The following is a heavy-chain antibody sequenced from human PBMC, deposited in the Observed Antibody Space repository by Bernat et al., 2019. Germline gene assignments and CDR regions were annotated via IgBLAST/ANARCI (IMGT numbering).Heavy chain of an antibody. Sequence: EVQLLESGGGLVQPGGSLRLSCAASGFTFSSYAMSWVRQAPGKGLEWVSVISGSGGSTYYADSGKGRVTISRDNSKNTLYLQMNSLRAEDTAVYYCAKDRGYSYGYDWFDPWGQGTLVTVSS. CDR3: AKDRGYSYGYDWFDP. V-gene: IGHV3-23*01. D-gene: IGHD5-18*01. CDR2: ISGSGGST. J-gene: IGHJ5*02. CDR1: GFTFSSYA.